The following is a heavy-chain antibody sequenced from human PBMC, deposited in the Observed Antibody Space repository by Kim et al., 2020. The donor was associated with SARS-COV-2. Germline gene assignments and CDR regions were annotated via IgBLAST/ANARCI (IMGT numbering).Heavy chain of an antibody. D-gene: IGHD5-18*01. V-gene: IGHV3-33*01. CDR1: GFTFSSYG. CDR3: AREGEAVDTVLSHPEY. J-gene: IGHJ4*02. Sequence: GGSLRLSCAASGFTFSSYGMHWVRQAPGKGLEWVAVIWDDGSNQYYADSVKGRFTITRDNSKNTLYLQMNSPIAEDTAVYYCAREGEAVDTVLSHPEYWGQGTLVTVSS. CDR2: IWDDGSNQ.